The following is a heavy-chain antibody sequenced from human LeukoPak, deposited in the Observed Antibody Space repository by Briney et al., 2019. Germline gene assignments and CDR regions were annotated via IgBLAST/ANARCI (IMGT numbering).Heavy chain of an antibody. CDR2: IYTRGST. Sequence: SETLSLTCTVSGGSIISYYWSWIRQPAGKGLEWIGRIYTRGSTNFSPSLKSRVTMSVDTSKNQFSLKPSSVTAADTAVYYCARSDYYDSQFDYWGQGTLVTVSS. CDR3: ARSDYYDSQFDY. V-gene: IGHV4-4*07. D-gene: IGHD3-22*01. CDR1: GGSIISYY. J-gene: IGHJ4*02.